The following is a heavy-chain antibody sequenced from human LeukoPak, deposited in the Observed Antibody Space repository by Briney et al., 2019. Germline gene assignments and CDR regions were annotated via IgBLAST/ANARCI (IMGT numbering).Heavy chain of an antibody. CDR3: AKLVGHYDSSGYYQDAFDI. CDR2: ISGSGGST. J-gene: IGHJ3*02. CDR1: GFPFSSYA. V-gene: IGHV3-23*01. D-gene: IGHD3-22*01. Sequence: PGGSLRLSCAASGFPFSSYAMSWVRQAPGKGLEWVSAISGSGGSTYYADSVKGRFTISRDNSKNTLYLQMNSLRAEDTAVYYCAKLVGHYDSSGYYQDAFDIWGRGTMVTVSS.